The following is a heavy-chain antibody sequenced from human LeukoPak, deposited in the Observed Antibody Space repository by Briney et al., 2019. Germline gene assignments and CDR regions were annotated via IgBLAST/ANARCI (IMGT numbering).Heavy chain of an antibody. J-gene: IGHJ4*02. Sequence: ASVKVSCKASGYTFTGYYMHWVRQAPGQGLEWMGWINPNSGGTNYSQKFKGRVTMTREPSISTAYMELSRLRSDDTAVYYCARRSYYYDSSGYYYTFDYWGQGTLVTVSS. V-gene: IGHV1-2*02. CDR2: INPNSGGT. CDR3: ARRSYYYDSSGYYYTFDY. CDR1: GYTFTGYY. D-gene: IGHD3-22*01.